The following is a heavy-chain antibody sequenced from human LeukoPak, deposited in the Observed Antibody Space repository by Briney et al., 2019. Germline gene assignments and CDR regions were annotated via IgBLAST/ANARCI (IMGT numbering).Heavy chain of an antibody. CDR3: ARDLCSSTSCYPGPFY. J-gene: IGHJ4*02. V-gene: IGHV3-21*01. CDR1: GFTFSSNS. CDR2: ISSSSSYI. D-gene: IGHD2-2*01. Sequence: GGSLRLSCAASGFTFSSNSMTWVRQTPGKGLEWVSSISSSSSYIYYADSVKGRFTISRDNAKNSLYLQMNSLRAEDTAVYYCARDLCSSTSCYPGPFYWGQGTLVTVSS.